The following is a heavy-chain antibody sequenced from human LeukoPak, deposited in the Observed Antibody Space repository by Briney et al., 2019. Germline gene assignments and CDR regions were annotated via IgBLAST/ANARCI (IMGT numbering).Heavy chain of an antibody. V-gene: IGHV4-31*03. CDR2: IYYSGST. Sequence: SETLSLTCTVSGGSISSGGYYWSWIRQHPGKGLEWIGYIYYSGSTYYNPSLKSRVTISVDTSKNQFSLKLSSVTAADTAVYYCARTAVGRFDPWGQGTLVTVSS. CDR3: ARTAVGRFDP. J-gene: IGHJ5*02. D-gene: IGHD2-15*01. CDR1: GGSISSGGYY.